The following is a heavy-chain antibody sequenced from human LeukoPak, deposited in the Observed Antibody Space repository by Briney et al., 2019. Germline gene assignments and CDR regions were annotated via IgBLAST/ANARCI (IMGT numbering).Heavy chain of an antibody. CDR1: GFTFTTYW. Sequence: GGSLRLSCAVSGFTFTTYWMSWARQAPGKGLEWVANIKYDGSEKYYVDSVKGRFTISRDNAKNSLLLQMNSLRAEDTAIYYCARNKRGDYWGQGTLVTVSS. J-gene: IGHJ4*02. D-gene: IGHD1-1*01. V-gene: IGHV3-7*01. CDR3: ARNKRGDY. CDR2: IKYDGSEK.